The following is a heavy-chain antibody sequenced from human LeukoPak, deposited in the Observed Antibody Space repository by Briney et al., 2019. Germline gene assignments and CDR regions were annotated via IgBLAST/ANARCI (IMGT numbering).Heavy chain of an antibody. CDR2: ISAYNGNT. V-gene: IGHV1-18*01. CDR3: ARAWGSSGYYATYYYYMDV. CDR1: GGTFSSYA. D-gene: IGHD3-22*01. Sequence: ASVKVSCKASGGTFSSYAISWVRQAPGQGLEWMGWISAYNGNTNYAQKLQGRVTMTTDTSTSTAYMELRSLRSDDTAVYYCARAWGSSGYYATYYYYMDVWGKGTTVTISS. J-gene: IGHJ6*03.